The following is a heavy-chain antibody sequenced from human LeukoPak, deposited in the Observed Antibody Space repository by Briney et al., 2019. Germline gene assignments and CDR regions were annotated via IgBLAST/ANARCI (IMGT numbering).Heavy chain of an antibody. CDR1: GFTFSSYG. V-gene: IGHV3-30*03. Sequence: GRSLRLSCAASGFTFSSYGMHWVRQAPGKGLEWVAVVSSDGSVKFYADSVKGRFTISRDNSKNTLYLQMNSLRAEDTAVYYCAPPIAGHAKVDFGHWGQGTLVTVST. D-gene: IGHD6-13*01. J-gene: IGHJ4*02. CDR2: VSSDGSVK. CDR3: APPIAGHAKVDFGH.